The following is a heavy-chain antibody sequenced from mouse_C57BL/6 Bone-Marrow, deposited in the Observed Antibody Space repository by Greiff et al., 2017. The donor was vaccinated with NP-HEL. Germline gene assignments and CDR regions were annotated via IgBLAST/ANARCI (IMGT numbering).Heavy chain of an antibody. CDR3: ARALNYGSSYEGFYFDY. V-gene: IGHV1-75*01. CDR2: IFPGSGST. CDR1: GYTFTDYY. D-gene: IGHD1-1*01. Sequence: QVQLQQSGPELVKPGASVKISCKASGYTFTDYYINWVKQRPGQGLEWIGWIFPGSGSTYYNEKFKGKATLTVDKSSSTAYMLLSSLTSEDSAVYFCARALNYGSSYEGFYFDYWGQGTTLTVSS. J-gene: IGHJ2*01.